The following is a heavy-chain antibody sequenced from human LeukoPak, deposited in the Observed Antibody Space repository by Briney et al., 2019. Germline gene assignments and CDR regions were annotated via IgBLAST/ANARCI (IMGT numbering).Heavy chain of an antibody. CDR3: ARWYNSCWYDY. CDR2: INPDTGAT. Sequence: GASLKLSCKASGYTFGGYHLLWMRQAPEQGLEWLGWINPDTGATRYGQKFQGRVTMTRDTSISTVYMELSRLRSDDTAVYYCARWYNSCWYDYWGQGTLVSVSS. J-gene: IGHJ4*02. V-gene: IGHV1-2*02. CDR1: GYTFGGYH. D-gene: IGHD6-13*01.